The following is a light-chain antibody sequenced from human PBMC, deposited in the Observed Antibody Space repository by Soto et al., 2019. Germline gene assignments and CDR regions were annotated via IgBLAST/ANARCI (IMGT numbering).Light chain of an antibody. J-gene: IGLJ1*01. CDR1: SSNIGAGYE. CDR2: ENN. Sequence: QSVLTQPPSVSEAPGQRVTISCTGSSSNIGAGYEAHWYQPVPGTAPKLLIYENNKRPSGVPDRFSGSKSGTSASLAITGLQAEDEAEYYCQSYDSSLSGYVFGTGTKVTVL. V-gene: IGLV1-40*01. CDR3: QSYDSSLSGYV.